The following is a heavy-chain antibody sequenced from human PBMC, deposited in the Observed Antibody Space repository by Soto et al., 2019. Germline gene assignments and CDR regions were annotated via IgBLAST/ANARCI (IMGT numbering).Heavy chain of an antibody. Sequence: QVQLVQSGAEVKKPGASVKVSCKASGYTFTGYYIHWVRQAPGQGLEWMGWINANSGGTSYAQKFQGRVTMTRDTSISTAYMDLTRLTSDDTAVYFCARGWERSSYAYLRFDPRGQGTLVTVSS. D-gene: IGHD5-18*01. CDR1: GYTFTGYY. CDR3: ARGWERSSYAYLRFDP. V-gene: IGHV1-2*02. J-gene: IGHJ5*02. CDR2: INANSGGT.